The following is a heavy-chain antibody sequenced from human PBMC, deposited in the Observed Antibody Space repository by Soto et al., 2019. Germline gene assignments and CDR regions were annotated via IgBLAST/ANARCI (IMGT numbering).Heavy chain of an antibody. CDR3: ARVLWFGELDY. CDR2: LYNAGST. D-gene: IGHD3-10*01. CDR1: GGSISRYY. Sequence: PSETLSLTCTVSGGSISRYYWSWIRQPPGKGLEWIGYLYNAGSTIYNPSLKSRVTISVDMSQNQLSLNLNYVTAADTAVYYCARVLWFGELDYWGQGTLVTVSS. V-gene: IGHV4-59*01. J-gene: IGHJ4*02.